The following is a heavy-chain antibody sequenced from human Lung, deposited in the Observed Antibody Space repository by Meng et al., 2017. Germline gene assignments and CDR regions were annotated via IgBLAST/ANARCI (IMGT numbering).Heavy chain of an antibody. D-gene: IGHD4-11*01. CDR2: INHSGST. Sequence: QVQRQQRGEGRLTLSETLSLTCVGSGGSFSDYYWSWIRQHPGKGLEWIGEINHSGSTNYNPSLESRATISVDTSQNNLSLKLSSVTAADSAVYYCARGPTTMAHDFDYWGQGTLVTVSS. V-gene: IGHV4-34*01. J-gene: IGHJ4*02. CDR1: GGSFSDYY. CDR3: ARGPTTMAHDFDY.